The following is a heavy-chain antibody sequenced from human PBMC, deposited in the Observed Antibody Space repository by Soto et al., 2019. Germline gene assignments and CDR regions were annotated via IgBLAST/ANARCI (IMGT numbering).Heavy chain of an antibody. Sequence: QVQLVQSGAEVKKPGASVKVSCKASGYTFTSYYMHWVRQAPGQGLEWMGIINPSGGSTSYAQKCQGRVTMTRDTSTSTVYMELSSLRSEDTAVYYCAIDRARNVLTPDYWCQGTLVTVSS. D-gene: IGHD1-1*01. CDR2: INPSGGST. CDR1: GYTFTSYY. J-gene: IGHJ4*02. CDR3: AIDRARNVLTPDY. V-gene: IGHV1-46*01.